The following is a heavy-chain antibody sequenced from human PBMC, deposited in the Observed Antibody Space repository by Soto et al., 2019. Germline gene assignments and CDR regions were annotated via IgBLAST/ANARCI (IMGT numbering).Heavy chain of an antibody. V-gene: IGHV1-69*14. D-gene: IGHD3-22*01. Sequence: QVQLVQYGAEVKKPGSSVKVSCKASGGTFSSYAISWVRQAPGQGLEWMGEIIPIFGTANYAQKFQGRVTITADKSTSTAYMELSSLRSEDTAVYYCARDRGPSSGYYPYWFDPWGQGTLVTVSS. CDR2: IIPIFGTA. CDR3: ARDRGPSSGYYPYWFDP. J-gene: IGHJ5*02. CDR1: GGTFSSYA.